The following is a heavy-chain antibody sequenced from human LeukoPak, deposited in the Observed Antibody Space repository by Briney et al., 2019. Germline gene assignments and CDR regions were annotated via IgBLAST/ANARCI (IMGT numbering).Heavy chain of an antibody. D-gene: IGHD3-3*01. CDR2: INHSGST. V-gene: IGHV4-34*01. Sequence: PSETLSLTCAVYGGSFSGYYWSWIRQPPGKGLEWIGEINHSGSTNYNPSLKSRVTISVDTSKNQFSLKLSSVTAADTAVYHCARGQLRFLEWLRLGAFDIWGQGTMVTVSS. CDR1: GGSFSGYY. CDR3: ARGQLRFLEWLRLGAFDI. J-gene: IGHJ3*02.